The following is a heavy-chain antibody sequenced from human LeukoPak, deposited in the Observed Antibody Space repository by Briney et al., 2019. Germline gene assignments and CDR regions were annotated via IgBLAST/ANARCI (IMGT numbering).Heavy chain of an antibody. CDR1: GGSISSSTYY. CDR2: IYYSGST. Sequence: SETLSLTCTVSGGSISSSTYYWGWIRQPPGTALEWIGSIYYSGSTYYNPSLKSRVTISVDTSKNQFSLKLSSVTAADTAVYYCASHRYYYYYMDVWGKGTTVTVSS. CDR3: ASHRYYYYYMDV. V-gene: IGHV4-39*07. J-gene: IGHJ6*03.